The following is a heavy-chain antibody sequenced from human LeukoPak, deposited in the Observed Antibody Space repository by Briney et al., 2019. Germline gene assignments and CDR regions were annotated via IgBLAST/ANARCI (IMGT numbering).Heavy chain of an antibody. Sequence: GGSLRLSCAASGFTFSSYAMSWVRQAPGKGLEWVSAISGSGGSTYYADSVKGRFTISRDNSKNTLYPQMNSLRAEDTAVYYCAKSQHRWEFNYWGQGTLVTVSS. D-gene: IGHD1-26*01. CDR3: AKSQHRWEFNY. CDR2: ISGSGGST. CDR1: GFTFSSYA. J-gene: IGHJ4*02. V-gene: IGHV3-23*01.